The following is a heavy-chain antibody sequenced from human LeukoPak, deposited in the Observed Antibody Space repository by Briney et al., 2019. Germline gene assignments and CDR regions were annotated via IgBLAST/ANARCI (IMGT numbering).Heavy chain of an antibody. CDR3: ARTTGYSSGFAFDI. CDR1: GGSISSYY. J-gene: IGHJ3*02. Sequence: PSETLSLTCTVSGGSISSYYWSWIRQPPGKGLEWIGYTYYSGSTNYNPSLKSRVTISVDTSKNQFSLKLSSVTAADTAVYYCARTTGYSSGFAFDIWGQGTMVTVSS. D-gene: IGHD6-19*01. CDR2: TYYSGST. V-gene: IGHV4-59*01.